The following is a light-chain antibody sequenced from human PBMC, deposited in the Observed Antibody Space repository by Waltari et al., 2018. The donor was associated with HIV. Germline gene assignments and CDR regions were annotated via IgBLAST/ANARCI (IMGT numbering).Light chain of an antibody. CDR3: SSYAGSNILV. CDR2: DVS. V-gene: IGLV2-8*01. J-gene: IGLJ3*02. CDR1: SSDVGGYNY. Sequence: SALTQPPSASGSPGQSVTISCTGTSSDVGGYNYVSWYRQYPGNAPKLMIYDVSKRPSGVPDRFSGSKSVNTASLTVSGLQAEDEADYYCSSYAGSNILVFGGGTKLTVL.